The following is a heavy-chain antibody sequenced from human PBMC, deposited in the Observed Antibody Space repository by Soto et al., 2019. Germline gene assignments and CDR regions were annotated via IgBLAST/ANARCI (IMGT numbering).Heavy chain of an antibody. CDR1: GFSFTTAGVA. D-gene: IGHD5-12*01. J-gene: IGHJ4*02. Sequence: SGPTLVNPTQTLTLTCTFSGFSFTTAGVAVGWIRQTPGGALEWLTLIYYNDDRRFSPSLKTRLTITGDTSKNQVVLSLTNVDPGDTATYFCAHSDGGYEIIYFDFWGQGIPVTVTS. CDR2: IYYNDDR. CDR3: AHSDGGYEIIYFDF. V-gene: IGHV2-5*01.